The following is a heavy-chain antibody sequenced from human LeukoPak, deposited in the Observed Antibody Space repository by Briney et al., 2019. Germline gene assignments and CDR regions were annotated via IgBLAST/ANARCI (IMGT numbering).Heavy chain of an antibody. J-gene: IGHJ4*02. V-gene: IGHV4-59*08. D-gene: IGHD2-2*01. CDR2: IYYSGST. Sequence: SETLSLTCTVSGGSISSYYWSWIRQPPGKGMEWIGYIYYSGSTNYNPSLKGRVTISVDMSKNQFSLKPSSVPAADTAVYYCARHNEGYCSSTSCYAFDYWGQGTLVTVSS. CDR3: ARHNEGYCSSTSCYAFDY. CDR1: GGSISSYY.